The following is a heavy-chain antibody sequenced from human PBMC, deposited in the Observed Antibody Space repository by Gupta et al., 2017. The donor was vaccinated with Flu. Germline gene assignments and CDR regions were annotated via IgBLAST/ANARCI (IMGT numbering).Heavy chain of an antibody. V-gene: IGHV3-23*01. CDR3: AKGYYRSDGGVVY. D-gene: IGHD3-22*01. CDR1: A. Sequence: AMNGVRQAPGEGLEWLSSISASNGNTYYGESVKGRFTISRDTSKNTLFLQMASLRAEDTAIYYCAKGYYRSDGGVVYWGQGTLVTVSS. J-gene: IGHJ4*02. CDR2: ISASNGNT.